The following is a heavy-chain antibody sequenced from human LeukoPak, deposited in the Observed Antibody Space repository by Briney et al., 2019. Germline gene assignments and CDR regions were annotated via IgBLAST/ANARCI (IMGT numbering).Heavy chain of an antibody. V-gene: IGHV4-39*01. CDR1: GGSLSSSSDY. D-gene: IGHD3-22*01. CDR2: IYYSGIT. CDR3: ARRSDYYSPFDY. Sequence: PSETLSLTCTVAGGSLSSSSDYWGWIRQPPGKGLEWIGSIYYSGITYYNPSLKSRVTISVDTSKNQFSLKLSSVTAADTAVYYCARRSDYYSPFDYWGQGTLVTVSS. J-gene: IGHJ4*02.